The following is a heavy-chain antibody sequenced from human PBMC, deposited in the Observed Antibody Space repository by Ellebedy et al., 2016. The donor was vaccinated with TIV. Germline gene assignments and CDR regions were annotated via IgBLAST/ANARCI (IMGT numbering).Heavy chain of an antibody. CDR3: AKVLGTSWYYFDS. J-gene: IGHJ4*02. CDR1: GFTFHDYA. Sequence: SLKISCAASGFTFHDYAMHWIRQAPGMGLEWVASINWDSDYFGYADFVKGRFTISRDNSKNSMDLQMNSLRPEETAFYYCAKVLGTSWYYFDSWGQGTLVTVSA. V-gene: IGHV3-9*01. D-gene: IGHD6-13*01. CDR2: INWDSDYF.